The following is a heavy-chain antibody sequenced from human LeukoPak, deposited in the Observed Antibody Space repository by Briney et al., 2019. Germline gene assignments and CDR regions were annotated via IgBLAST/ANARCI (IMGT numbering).Heavy chain of an antibody. CDR2: IWYDGSNE. V-gene: IGHV3-33*01. Sequence: GGSLRLSCAASGFAFSSYGMNWVRQAPGKGLEGVAVIWYDGSNEYYADSVKGRFTISRDNSKNTLYLQMNSLRAEDTAVYYCARDRNDFWSGYSPPTGSAIDYWGQGTLVTVSS. CDR1: GFAFSSYG. J-gene: IGHJ4*02. CDR3: ARDRNDFWSGYSPPTGSAIDY. D-gene: IGHD3-3*01.